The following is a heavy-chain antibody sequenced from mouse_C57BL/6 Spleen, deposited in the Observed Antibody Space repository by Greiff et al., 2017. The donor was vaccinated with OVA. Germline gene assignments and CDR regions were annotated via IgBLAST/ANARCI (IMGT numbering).Heavy chain of an antibody. CDR1: GYTFTDYY. CDR3: ARGYDYPHYYAMDY. J-gene: IGHJ4*01. V-gene: IGHV1-26*01. D-gene: IGHD2-4*01. CDR2: INPNNGGT. Sequence: EVQLQQSGPELVKPGASVKISCKASGYTFTDYYMNWVKQSHGKSLEWIGDINPNNGGTSYNQKFKGKATLTVDKSSSTAYMELRSLTSEDSAVYYCARGYDYPHYYAMDYWGQGTSVTVSS.